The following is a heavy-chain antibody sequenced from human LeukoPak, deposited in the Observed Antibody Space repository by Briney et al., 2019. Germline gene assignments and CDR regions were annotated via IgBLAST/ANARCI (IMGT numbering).Heavy chain of an antibody. V-gene: IGHV4-30-2*01. CDR2: IYHSGST. CDR1: GGSISSGGYY. Sequence: PSQTLSLTCTVSGGSISSGGYYWSWIRQPPGKGLEWIGYIYHSGSTYYNPSLKSRVTISVDRSKNQFSLKLSSVTAADTAVYYCARVTMVRGVTLYTFDYWGQGTLVTVSS. CDR3: ARVTMVRGVTLYTFDY. J-gene: IGHJ4*02. D-gene: IGHD3-10*01.